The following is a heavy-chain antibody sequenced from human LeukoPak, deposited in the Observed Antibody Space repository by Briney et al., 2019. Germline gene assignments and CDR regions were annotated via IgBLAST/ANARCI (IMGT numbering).Heavy chain of an antibody. J-gene: IGHJ3*02. CDR1: GFTFDDYA. Sequence: GGSLRLSCAASGFTFDDYAMHWVRQAPGKGLEWVSGISWNSGSIGYADSVKGRFTISRDNAKNSLYLQMNSLRAEDMALYYCAKEGIGYCSGGSCYPGGAFDIWGQGTMVTVSS. CDR3: AKEGIGYCSGGSCYPGGAFDI. D-gene: IGHD2-15*01. V-gene: IGHV3-9*03. CDR2: ISWNSGSI.